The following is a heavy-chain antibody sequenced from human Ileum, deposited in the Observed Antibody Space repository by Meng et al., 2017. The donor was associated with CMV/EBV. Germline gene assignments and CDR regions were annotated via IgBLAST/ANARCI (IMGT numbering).Heavy chain of an antibody. Sequence: LQWSGQGLVKPSETLSPPCRVTGGSISSGSHFWVWIRQPPGKGLEWIGTIYYTGTTYYNPSLKSRVTISVDTSKNQFSLKLSSVTAADTALYYCARGFYDFWEPDYWGHGTLVTVSS. CDR2: IYYTGTT. CDR1: GGSISSGSHF. V-gene: IGHV4-39*07. CDR3: ARGFYDFWEPDY. J-gene: IGHJ4*01. D-gene: IGHD3/OR15-3a*01.